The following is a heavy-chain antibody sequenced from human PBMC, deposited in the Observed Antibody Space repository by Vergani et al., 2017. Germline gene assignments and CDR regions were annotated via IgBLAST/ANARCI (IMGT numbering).Heavy chain of an antibody. V-gene: IGHV4-59*01. J-gene: IGHJ5*02. CDR1: GGSISSYY. CDR2: IYYSGST. D-gene: IGHD5-12*01. Sequence: QVQLPESGPGLVKPSETLSLTCTVSGGSISSYYWSWIRQPPGKGLEWIGYIYYSGSTNYNPSLKSRVTISVDTSKNQFSLKLSSVTAADTAVYYCARVGYAGSWFDPWGQGTLVTVSS. CDR3: ARVGYAGSWFDP.